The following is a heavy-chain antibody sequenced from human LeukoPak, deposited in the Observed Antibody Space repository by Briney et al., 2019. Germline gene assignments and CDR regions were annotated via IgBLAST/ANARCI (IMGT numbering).Heavy chain of an antibody. CDR1: GASFSGYY. J-gene: IGHJ5*02. Sequence: SETLSLTCAVYGASFSGYYWSWIRQPPGKGLQWIGEINHSGSTNYNPSLKSRVTISVDTSKNQFSLKLSSVTAADTAVYYCARCSLERLLYQNWFDPWGQGTLVTVSS. V-gene: IGHV4-34*01. CDR3: ARCSLERLLYQNWFDP. D-gene: IGHD3-3*01. CDR2: INHSGST.